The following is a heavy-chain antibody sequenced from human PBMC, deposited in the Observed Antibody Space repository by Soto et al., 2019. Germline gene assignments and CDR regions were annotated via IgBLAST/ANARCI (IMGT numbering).Heavy chain of an antibody. Sequence: GGSLRLSCAASGFTFSDFVMSWVRQVPGKGLEWVSAITGSGGSAYYADSVKGRFTISRDNSKRTVFLEVSSLGAADTAVYYCAVHLGQNYYRLDVWGQGTTVTVPS. CDR2: ITGSGGSA. CDR3: AVHLGQNYYRLDV. CDR1: GFTFSDFV. V-gene: IGHV3-23*01. J-gene: IGHJ6*02. D-gene: IGHD3-22*01.